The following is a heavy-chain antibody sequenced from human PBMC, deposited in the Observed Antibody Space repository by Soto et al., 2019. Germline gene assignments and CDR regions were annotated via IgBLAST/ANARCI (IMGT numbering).Heavy chain of an antibody. CDR1: GGSFNFYY. Sequence: SETMSLTSAVSGGSFNFYYWDWIRKQPGKELEWIGEVNHSGSTNYNSSLRSRVTISVDTSKNQFSLELSSVTAADTAVYYCATRFYDSSGYYLFYFDSWGQGTLVTVSS. V-gene: IGHV4-34*01. CDR3: ATRFYDSSGYYLFYFDS. CDR2: VNHSGST. J-gene: IGHJ4*02. D-gene: IGHD3-22*01.